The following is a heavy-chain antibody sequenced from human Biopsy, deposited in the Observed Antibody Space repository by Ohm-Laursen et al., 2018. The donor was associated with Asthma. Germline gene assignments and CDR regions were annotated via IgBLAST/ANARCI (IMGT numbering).Heavy chain of an antibody. Sequence: GASVTASCKSLGGTFNTYVIGWVRQAPGQGIEWMGGINSVLGTTTYPQKFQDRVTITADDSTSTVYMELSSLRSEDTAVYYCARKAGSCISRTCYSLDFWGQGTLVTVSS. J-gene: IGHJ4*02. CDR3: ARKAGSCISRTCYSLDF. CDR2: INSVLGTT. D-gene: IGHD2-2*01. CDR1: GGTFNTYV. V-gene: IGHV1-69*13.